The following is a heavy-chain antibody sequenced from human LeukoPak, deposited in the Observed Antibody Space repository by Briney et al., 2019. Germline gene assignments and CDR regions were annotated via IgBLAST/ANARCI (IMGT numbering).Heavy chain of an antibody. V-gene: IGHV4-34*01. J-gene: IGHJ6*04. CDR3: VRLNIVVVPAAINPLYYYGMDV. Sequence: SETLSLTCAVYGGSFSGYYWSWIRQPPGKGLEWIGEINHSGSTNYNPSLKSRVTISVDTSKNQFSLKLSSVTAADTAVYYCVRLNIVVVPAAINPLYYYGMDVWGKGTTVTVSS. CDR2: INHSGST. CDR1: GGSFSGYY. D-gene: IGHD2-2*01.